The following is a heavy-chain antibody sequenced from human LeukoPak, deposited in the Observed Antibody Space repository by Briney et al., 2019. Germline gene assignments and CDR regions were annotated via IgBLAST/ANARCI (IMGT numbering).Heavy chain of an antibody. V-gene: IGHV4-39*01. D-gene: IGHD1-26*01. CDR3: ARHVSSTYYWFDP. CDR1: GGSISSSSYY. J-gene: IGHJ5*02. CDR2: IYYSGST. Sequence: SETLSLTCTVSGGSISSSSYYWGWIRQPPVKGLQWIGSIYYSGSTYYNPSLKSRVTISVDTSKNQFSLKLSSVTAADTAVYYCARHVSSTYYWFDPWGQGSLVTVSS.